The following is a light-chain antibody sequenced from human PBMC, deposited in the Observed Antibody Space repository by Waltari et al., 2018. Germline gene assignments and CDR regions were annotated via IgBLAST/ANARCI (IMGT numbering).Light chain of an antibody. Sequence: SSELTQPPSVSVSPGQTARITCSGDTLPRQPASWYQQMPCQALVLVMYKDSEMPSAIPDRFSGSSSGTTVTLTISGVQPEDEGDYYCQSADSDGTFVFGGVTTVSVL. V-gene: IGLV3-25*03. CDR3: QSADSDGTFV. CDR1: TLPRQP. CDR2: KDS. J-gene: IGLJ1*01.